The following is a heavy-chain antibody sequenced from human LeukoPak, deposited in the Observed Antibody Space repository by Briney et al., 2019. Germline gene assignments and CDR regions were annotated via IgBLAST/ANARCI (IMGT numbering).Heavy chain of an antibody. CDR3: ARGGYSSSWYFLSFDY. V-gene: IGHV1-2*04. J-gene: IGHJ4*03. CDR2: INPNSGGT. D-gene: IGHD6-13*01. Sequence: ASVKVSCKASGYTFTGYYMHWVRQAPGQGLEWMGWINPNSGGTNYAQKFQGWVTMTRDTSISTAYMELSRLRSDDTAVYYCARGGYSSSWYFLSFDYWGQGTTVTVSP. CDR1: GYTFTGYY.